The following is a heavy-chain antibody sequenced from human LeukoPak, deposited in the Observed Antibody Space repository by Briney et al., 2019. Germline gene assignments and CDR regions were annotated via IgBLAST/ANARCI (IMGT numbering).Heavy chain of an antibody. J-gene: IGHJ6*03. V-gene: IGHV4-34*01. CDR3: ATQGGGSGRGGRGFDYYYYYMDV. D-gene: IGHD3-16*01. CDR2: INHSGST. Sequence: SETLSLTCAVYGGSFSGYYWSWIRQPPGKGLEWIGEINHSGSTNYNPSLKSRVTISVDTSKNQFSLKLSSVTAADTAVYYCATQGGGSGRGGRGFDYYYYYMDVWGKGTTVTVSS. CDR1: GGSFSGYY.